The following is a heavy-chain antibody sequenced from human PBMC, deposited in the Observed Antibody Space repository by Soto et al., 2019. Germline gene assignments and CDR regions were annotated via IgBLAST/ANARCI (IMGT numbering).Heavy chain of an antibody. J-gene: IGHJ6*02. Sequence: SETLSLTCTVSGGSVSRYYWSWIRQPPGTGLEWVGYIYYTGSTYYNPSLKSRVTISVDTSKNQFSLKLSSVTAADTAVYYCARLVLWFGELLGYGMDVWGQGTTVTVSS. CDR2: IYYTGST. CDR1: GGSVSRYY. V-gene: IGHV4-59*08. CDR3: ARLVLWFGELLGYGMDV. D-gene: IGHD3-10*01.